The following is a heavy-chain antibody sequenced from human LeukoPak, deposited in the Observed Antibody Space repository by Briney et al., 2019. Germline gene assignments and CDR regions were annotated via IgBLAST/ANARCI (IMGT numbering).Heavy chain of an antibody. V-gene: IGHV1-2*02. CDR1: GYTFNCYY. J-gene: IGHJ4*02. D-gene: IGHD3-22*01. Sequence: ASVKVSCKASGYTFNCYYIHWVRQAPGQGLEWMGWINPNNGGTNYAQKFQGRVTMTRDTSISTAYMELSTLRFDDTAVYYCATPGGDSSGYWYDYWGQGTLVTVSS. CDR3: ATPGGDSSGYWYDY. CDR2: INPNNGGT.